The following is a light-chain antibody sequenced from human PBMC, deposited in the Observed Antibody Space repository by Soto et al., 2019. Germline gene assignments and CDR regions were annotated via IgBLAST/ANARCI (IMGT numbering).Light chain of an antibody. CDR3: QQYGSSPIT. CDR1: QSVSGDY. V-gene: IGKV3D-20*01. CDR2: DAS. Sequence: EVVLTQSPGTLSLSPGERATLSFSSSQSVSGDYLAWYQQKPGLAPRLLIYDASSRATGIPDRFSGSGSGTDFTLTISRLEPEDFAVYYCQQYGSSPITFGQGTRLEIK. J-gene: IGKJ5*01.